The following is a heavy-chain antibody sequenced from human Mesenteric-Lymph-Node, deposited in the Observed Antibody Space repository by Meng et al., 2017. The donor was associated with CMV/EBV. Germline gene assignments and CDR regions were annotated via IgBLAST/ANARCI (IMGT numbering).Heavy chain of an antibody. Sequence: GESLKISCAASGFTFSSYSMNWVRQAPGKGLEWVSSISSSSSYIYYADSVRGRSTISRDNAKNSLYLQMNSLRAEDTAVYYCAKDQLELPFDYWGQGTLVTVSS. V-gene: IGHV3-21*01. CDR1: GFTFSSYS. J-gene: IGHJ4*02. CDR2: ISSSSSYI. CDR3: AKDQLELPFDY. D-gene: IGHD1-1*01.